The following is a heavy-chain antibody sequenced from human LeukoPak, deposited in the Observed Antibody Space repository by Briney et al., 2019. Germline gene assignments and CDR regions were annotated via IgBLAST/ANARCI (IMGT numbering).Heavy chain of an antibody. CDR1: GGTFNSYA. D-gene: IGHD3-3*01. V-gene: IGHV1-8*02. CDR3: ARGIYES. CDR2: MNPNSGNT. Sequence: ASVKVSCKTSGGTFNSYAINWVRQATGQGLEWMGWMNPNSGNTGYAQKFQGRVTMTRNTSISTAYMELSSLRSEDTAVYYCARGIYESWGQGTLVTVSS. J-gene: IGHJ5*02.